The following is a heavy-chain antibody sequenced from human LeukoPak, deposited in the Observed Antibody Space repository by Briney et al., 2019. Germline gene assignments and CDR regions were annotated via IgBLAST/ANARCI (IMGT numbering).Heavy chain of an antibody. CDR2: INHSGST. J-gene: IGHJ4*02. CDR1: GGSFSGYY. Sequence: SETLSLTCAVYGGSFSGYYWSWIRQPPGKGLEWIGEINHSGSTNYNPSLKSRVTISVDTSKNQFSLKLSSVTAADTAVYYCARGPPITFGGVIPNLDYWGQGTLVTVSS. D-gene: IGHD3-16*02. V-gene: IGHV4-34*01. CDR3: ARGPPITFGGVIPNLDY.